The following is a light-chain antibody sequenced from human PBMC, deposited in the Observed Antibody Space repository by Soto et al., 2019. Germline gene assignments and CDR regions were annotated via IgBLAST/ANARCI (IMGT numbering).Light chain of an antibody. CDR2: NTS. V-gene: IGKV1D-12*01. Sequence: DIQMTQSPSSVSASVGDRVTITCRASHSINIWLAWYQQKPGKAPKLLIYNTSKLQSGVPSRFSGSGFGTEFTLTISSLQPEDFATYYCLQASSFPLTFGGGTTVEIK. CDR3: LQASSFPLT. J-gene: IGKJ4*01. CDR1: HSINIW.